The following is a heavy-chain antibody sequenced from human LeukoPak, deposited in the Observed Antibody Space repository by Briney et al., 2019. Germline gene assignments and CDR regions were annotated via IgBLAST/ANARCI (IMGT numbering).Heavy chain of an antibody. CDR1: GGSFSGYY. D-gene: IGHD3-10*01. CDR2: INHSGST. V-gene: IGHV4-34*01. CDR3: ARNTMVRGVTF. Sequence: SETLSLTCAVYGGSFSGYYWSWIRQPPGKGLEWIGEINHSGSTNYNPSLKSRVTISVDTSKNQFSLKLSSVTAADTAVYHCARNTMVRGVTFWGQGTLVTVSS. J-gene: IGHJ4*02.